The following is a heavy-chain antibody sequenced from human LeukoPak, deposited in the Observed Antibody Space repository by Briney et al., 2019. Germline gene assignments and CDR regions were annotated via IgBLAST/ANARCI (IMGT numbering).Heavy chain of an antibody. CDR2: VSLSGLT. CDR3: SRENGAFSPFGY. D-gene: IGHD2-8*01. CDR1: GGSIRSTNW. Sequence: SETLSLTCGVSGGSIRSTNWWSWVRQPPGQGLEWIGEVSLSGLTNYNPTLNSRVIMALDTSKNHLSLNLTSVTAADTAVYFCSRENGAFSPFGYWGQGTLVTVPS. V-gene: IGHV4-4*02. J-gene: IGHJ4*02.